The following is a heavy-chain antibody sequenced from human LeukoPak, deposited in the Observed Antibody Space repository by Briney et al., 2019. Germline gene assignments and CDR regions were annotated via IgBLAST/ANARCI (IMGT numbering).Heavy chain of an antibody. Sequence: ASVKVSCKASGYTFTTYDINWVRQATGQGLEWMGWMHPNSGNTGYAQKFQDRVTMTRDTSISTAYMELSSLRSEDTAVYYCVRGLNGGSYYDSDHWGQGTLVTVSS. D-gene: IGHD1-26*01. CDR2: MHPNSGNT. V-gene: IGHV1-8*01. CDR3: VRGLNGGSYYDSDH. J-gene: IGHJ4*02. CDR1: GYTFTTYD.